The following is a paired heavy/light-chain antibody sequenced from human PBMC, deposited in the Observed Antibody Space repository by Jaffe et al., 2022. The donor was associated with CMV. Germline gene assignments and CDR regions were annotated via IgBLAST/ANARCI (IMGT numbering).Heavy chain of an antibody. J-gene: IGHJ6*03. D-gene: IGHD2-15*01. CDR2: ISWDGGST. Sequence: EVQLVESGGVVVQPGGSLRLSCAASGFTFDDYTMHWVRQAPGKGLEWVSLISWDGGSTYYADSVKGRFTISRDNSKNSLYLQMNSLRTEDTALYYCAKNTDECSGGSCYGYYYYYMDVWGKGTTVTVSS. V-gene: IGHV3-43*01. CDR3: AKNTDECSGGSCYGYYYYYMDV. CDR1: GFTFDDYT.
Light chain of an antibody. Sequence: EIVMTQSPATLSVSPGERATLSCRASQSVSSNLAWYQQKPGQAPRLLIYGASTRATGIPARFSGSGSGTEFTLTISSLQSEDFAVYYCQQYNNPVSLPQYTFGQGTKLEIK. J-gene: IGKJ2*01. CDR1: QSVSSN. CDR2: GAS. CDR3: QQYNNPVSLPQYT. V-gene: IGKV3-15*01.